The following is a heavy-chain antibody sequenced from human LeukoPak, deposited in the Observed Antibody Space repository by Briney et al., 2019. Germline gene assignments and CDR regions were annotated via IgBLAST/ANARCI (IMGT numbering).Heavy chain of an antibody. D-gene: IGHD3-9*01. V-gene: IGHV4-59*01. CDR2: IYYSGST. CDR1: GGSISSYY. J-gene: IGHJ5*02. CDR3: AREETGKYNWFDP. Sequence: SETLSLTCTVSGGSISSYYWSWIRQPPGKGLEWIGYIYYSGSTNYNPSLKSRVTISVDTSKNQFSLKLSSVTAADTAVYYCAREETGKYNWFDPWGQGTLVTVSS.